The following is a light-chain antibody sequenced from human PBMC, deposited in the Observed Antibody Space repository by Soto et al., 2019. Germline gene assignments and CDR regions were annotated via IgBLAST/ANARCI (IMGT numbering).Light chain of an antibody. CDR1: SSDVGTYNL. V-gene: IGLV2-23*01. CDR2: EGG. CDR3: CSYAGSSTYVV. Sequence: QSALTQPVSVSGSPGQSITISCTGTSSDVGTYNLVSWYQQHPGKAPKLMITEGGKRPSGVSNRFSGSKSGNTASLTISGLQAEDEADYYCCSYAGSSTYVVFGGGTKLTVL. J-gene: IGLJ2*01.